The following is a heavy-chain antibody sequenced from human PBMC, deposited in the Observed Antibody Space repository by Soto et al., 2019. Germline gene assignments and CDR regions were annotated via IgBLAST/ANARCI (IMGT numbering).Heavy chain of an antibody. D-gene: IGHD4-17*01. V-gene: IGHV1-2*02. CDR1: GSSFTGHY. J-gene: IGHJ4*02. CDR2: INPKSGGT. CDR3: ARGGTDGDYTGVDH. Sequence: QVQLVQSGAEVQKPGASVKVSCKPLGSSFTGHYMIWVRQAPGQGLEWVGWINPKSGGTSYAQKFQGRVAMTRDTYIGAAYMELSDLRSADTAVYYCARGGTDGDYTGVDHWGQGTLVTVSS.